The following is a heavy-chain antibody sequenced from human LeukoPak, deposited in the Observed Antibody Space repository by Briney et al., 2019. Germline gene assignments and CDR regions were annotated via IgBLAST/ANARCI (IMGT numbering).Heavy chain of an antibody. Sequence: GSLRLSCAASGFTFSSYSMNWVRQAPGKGLEWVSPISSSSSYIYYADSVKGRFTISRDNAKNSLYLQMNSLRAEDTALYYCAKDSDYDILTGYPDYWGQGTLVTVSS. CDR3: AKDSDYDILTGYPDY. CDR1: GFTFSSYS. V-gene: IGHV3-21*04. D-gene: IGHD3-9*01. J-gene: IGHJ4*02. CDR2: ISSSSSYI.